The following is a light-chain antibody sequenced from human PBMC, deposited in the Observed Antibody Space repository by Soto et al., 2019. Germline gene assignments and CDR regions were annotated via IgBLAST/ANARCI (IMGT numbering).Light chain of an antibody. CDR3: QQFNSYSYT. J-gene: IGKJ2*01. Sequence: DIQMTQSPSTLSASVGDRVTITCRASQSIDSWLAWYQQKPGKAPKLLIYKASNLQSGVPSRFSGSGSGTEFTLTIRSLQPDDFATYYCQQFNSYSYTVGQGTKVAIK. CDR2: KAS. CDR1: QSIDSW. V-gene: IGKV1-5*03.